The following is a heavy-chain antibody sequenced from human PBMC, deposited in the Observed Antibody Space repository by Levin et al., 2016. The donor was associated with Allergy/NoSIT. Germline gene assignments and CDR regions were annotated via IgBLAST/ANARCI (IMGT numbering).Heavy chain of an antibody. CDR1: GFTLSSYT. D-gene: IGHD3-10*01. J-gene: IGHJ4*02. CDR3: ARDRFDY. CDR2: ISSSSTYI. Sequence: GGSLRLSCAASGFTLSSYTMNWVRQAPGKGLEWVSSISSSSTYIYYTDSVKGRFTISRDNAKNSLYLQMSSLRVEDTAVYYCARDRFDYWGQGTLITVSS. V-gene: IGHV3-21*01.